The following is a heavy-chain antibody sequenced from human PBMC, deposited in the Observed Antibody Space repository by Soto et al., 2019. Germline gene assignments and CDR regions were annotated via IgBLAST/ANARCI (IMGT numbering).Heavy chain of an antibody. Sequence: PGESLKISCKGSGYSSTSYLIGWVRQMPGKSLEWMGIIYPGDSDTRYSPSFQGQVTISADKSISTAYLQWSSLKASDTAMYYCARRVDYGDSYYYYYGMDVWGQGTTVTVSS. D-gene: IGHD4-17*01. V-gene: IGHV5-51*01. J-gene: IGHJ6*02. CDR3: ARRVDYGDSYYYYYGMDV. CDR2: IYPGDSDT. CDR1: GYSSTSYL.